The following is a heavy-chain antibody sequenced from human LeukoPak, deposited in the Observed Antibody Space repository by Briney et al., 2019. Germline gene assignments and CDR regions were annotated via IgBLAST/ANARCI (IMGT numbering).Heavy chain of an antibody. CDR3: ARDGERYCSGGSCNYLDY. CDR2: ISYDGSNK. Sequence: GGSLRLSCAASGFTFSSYAMHWDRQAPGKGLEWVAVISYDGSNKYYADSVKGRFTISRDNSKNTLYLQMNSLRAEDTAVYYCARDGERYCSGGSCNYLDYWGQGTLVTVSS. D-gene: IGHD2-15*01. V-gene: IGHV3-30-3*01. CDR1: GFTFSSYA. J-gene: IGHJ4*02.